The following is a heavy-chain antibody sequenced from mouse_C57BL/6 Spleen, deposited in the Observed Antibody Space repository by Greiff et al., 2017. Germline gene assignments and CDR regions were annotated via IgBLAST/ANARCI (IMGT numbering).Heavy chain of an antibody. J-gene: IGHJ2*01. Sequence: VQLQQSGPELVKPGASVKIPCKASGYTFTDYNMDWVKQSHGKSLEWIGVINPNNGGTIYNQKFKGKATLTVDKSSSTAYIELRSLTSEDTAVYYCARNGYYFDYWGQGTTLTVSS. CDR2: INPNNGGT. D-gene: IGHD2-2*01. CDR3: ARNGYYFDY. CDR1: GYTFTDYN. V-gene: IGHV1-18*01.